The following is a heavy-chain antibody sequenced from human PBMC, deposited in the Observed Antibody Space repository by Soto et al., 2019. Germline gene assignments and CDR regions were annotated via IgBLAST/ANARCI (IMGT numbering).Heavy chain of an antibody. V-gene: IGHV4-39*01. D-gene: IGHD1-26*01. CDR3: ARLELLRYYFDY. CDR1: GGSISSSSYY. CDR2: IYYSGST. J-gene: IGHJ4*02. Sequence: SETLSLTCTVSGGSISSSSYYWGWIRQPPGKGLEWIGSIYYSGSTYYNPSLKSRVTISVDTSKNQFSLKLSSVTAADTAVYYCARLELLRYYFDYWGQGTLVTVSS.